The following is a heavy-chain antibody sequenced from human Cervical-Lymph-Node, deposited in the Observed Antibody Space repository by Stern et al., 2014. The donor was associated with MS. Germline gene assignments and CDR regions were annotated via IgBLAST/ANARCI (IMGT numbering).Heavy chain of an antibody. D-gene: IGHD1-26*01. Sequence: VQLVESGGGVVQPGRSLRLSCAASGFTFSSYGMHWVRQAPGKGLEWVAVISYDGSNQYYADSVKGRFTISRDNSKNTLYLQMNSLRAEDTAVYYCAKDLGGSYYHHYYGMDVWGQGTTVTVSS. CDR2: ISYDGSNQ. V-gene: IGHV3-30*18. CDR1: GFTFSSYG. J-gene: IGHJ6*02. CDR3: AKDLGGSYYHHYYGMDV.